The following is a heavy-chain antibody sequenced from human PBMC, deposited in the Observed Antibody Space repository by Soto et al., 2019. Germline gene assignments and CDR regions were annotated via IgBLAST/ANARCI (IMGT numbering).Heavy chain of an antibody. J-gene: IGHJ4*02. CDR2: IVNDGSDR. V-gene: IGHV3-33*01. CDR1: GFTFRRYG. D-gene: IGHD4-17*01. Sequence: GVSLRLCCGGSGFTFRRYGMHWLRRAPGEGLEWMAVIVNDGSDRDYAASVAGRFTISRDNSKNTLYLQMDNLAVDDTAMYYCARDDDYEANGLDYWGQGTLVTVSS. CDR3: ARDDDYEANGLDY.